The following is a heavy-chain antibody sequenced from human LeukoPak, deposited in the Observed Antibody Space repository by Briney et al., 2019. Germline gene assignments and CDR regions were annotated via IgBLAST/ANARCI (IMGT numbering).Heavy chain of an antibody. J-gene: IGHJ4*02. CDR2: LTPLAGTP. CDR1: GDTFGTFS. CDR3: AKFWSGYYTD. Sequence: SVKVSCTASGDTFGTFSFNWVRQAPSEGLEWLGGLTPLAGTPNYAQKFQGRLTISADKSTSTVYMELSRLTSADTAVYFCAKFWSGYYTDWGQGTLVSVSS. V-gene: IGHV1-69*06. D-gene: IGHD3-3*01.